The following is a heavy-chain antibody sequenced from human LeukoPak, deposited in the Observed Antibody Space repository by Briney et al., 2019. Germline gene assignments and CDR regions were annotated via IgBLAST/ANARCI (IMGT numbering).Heavy chain of an antibody. V-gene: IGHV3-48*03. J-gene: IGHJ4*02. Sequence: GGSLRLSCAASGFTFSSYEMNWVRQAPGKGLEWVSYISSSGSTIYYADSVKGRFTISRDNAKNSLYLQMNSLRAEDTAVHYCASLAVAGTFDFDYWGQGTLVTVSS. D-gene: IGHD6-19*01. CDR3: ASLAVAGTFDFDY. CDR1: GFTFSSYE. CDR2: ISSSGSTI.